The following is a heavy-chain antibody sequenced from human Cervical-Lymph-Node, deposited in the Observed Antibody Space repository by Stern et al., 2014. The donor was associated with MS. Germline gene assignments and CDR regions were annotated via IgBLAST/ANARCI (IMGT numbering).Heavy chain of an antibody. Sequence: QLQLQESGPGLVKPSETLSLTCTVSGDSISPYYWTWIRQPPGNGLEWIGHIHYIGSTIYNPSLNNRVTISVDRSKNQFSLKLRSVTAADTAVYYCARVASSSSWAYFFDYWGQGTLVTVSS. V-gene: IGHV4-59*01. J-gene: IGHJ4*02. CDR3: ARVASSSSWAYFFDY. CDR1: GDSISPYY. D-gene: IGHD6-13*01. CDR2: IHYIGST.